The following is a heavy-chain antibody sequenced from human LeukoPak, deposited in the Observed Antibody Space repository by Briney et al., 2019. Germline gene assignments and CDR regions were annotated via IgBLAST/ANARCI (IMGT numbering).Heavy chain of an antibody. CDR3: ARQVRGVTLDNWFDP. CDR1: GGSISSSSYY. J-gene: IGHJ5*02. Sequence: SETLSLTCTVPGGSISSSSYYWGWIRQPPGKGLEWIGSIYYSGSTYYNPSLKSRVTISVDTSKNQFSLKLSSVTAADTAVYYCARQVRGVTLDNWFDPWGQGTLVTVSS. V-gene: IGHV4-39*01. D-gene: IGHD3-10*01. CDR2: IYYSGST.